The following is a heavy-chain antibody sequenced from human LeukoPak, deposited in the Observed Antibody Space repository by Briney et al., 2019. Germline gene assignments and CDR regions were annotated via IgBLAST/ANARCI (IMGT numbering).Heavy chain of an antibody. V-gene: IGHV4-61*02. D-gene: IGHD4-23*01. CDR2: IYTSGST. J-gene: IGHJ4*02. Sequence: RSQTLSLTCTVSGCSISSGSYYWSWIRQPAGKGLEWIGRIYTSGSTNYNPSLKSRVTISVDTSKNQFSLKLSSVTAADTAVYYCASQRWVDRSSDYWGQGTLVTVSS. CDR1: GCSISSGSYY. CDR3: ASQRWVDRSSDY.